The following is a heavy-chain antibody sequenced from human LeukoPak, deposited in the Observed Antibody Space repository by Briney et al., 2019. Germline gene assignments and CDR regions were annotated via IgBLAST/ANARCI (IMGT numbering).Heavy chain of an antibody. V-gene: IGHV3-21*01. J-gene: IGHJ6*02. Sequence: GGSLRLSCAASGFTFSSYIMNWVRQAPGKGLEWVSSISSSSSYIYYADSVKGRFTISRDNAKNSLYLQMNSLRAEDTAVYYCAKNYDILTGYYEDGMDVWGQGTTVTVSS. CDR1: GFTFSSYI. CDR3: AKNYDILTGYYEDGMDV. D-gene: IGHD3-9*01. CDR2: ISSSSSYI.